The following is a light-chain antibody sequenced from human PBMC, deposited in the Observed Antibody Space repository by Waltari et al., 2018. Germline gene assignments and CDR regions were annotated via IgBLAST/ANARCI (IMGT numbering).Light chain of an antibody. Sequence: EIVLTQSPATLSLSPGQRATLSCGASQSISSYLAWYQQKPGQAPRLLIYDASDRATGIPARFSGSGSGTDFTLTISSLEPEDFAVYYCQQRSTRPLTFGGGTKVEIK. V-gene: IGKV3-11*01. CDR2: DAS. CDR3: QQRSTRPLT. J-gene: IGKJ4*01. CDR1: QSISSY.